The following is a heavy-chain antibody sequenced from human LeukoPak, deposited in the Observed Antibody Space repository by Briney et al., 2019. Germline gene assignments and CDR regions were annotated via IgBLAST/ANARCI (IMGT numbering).Heavy chain of an antibody. CDR3: TTAVIRGLNAFDI. CDR1: GFTFSSYA. Sequence: PGGSLRLSCAASGFTFSSYAMHWVRQAPGKGLEWVAVISYDGSNKYYADSVKGRFTISRDNSKNTLYLQMNSLRAEDTAVYYCTTAVIRGLNAFDIWGRGTMVTVSS. D-gene: IGHD3-10*01. CDR2: ISYDGSNK. J-gene: IGHJ3*02. V-gene: IGHV3-30-3*01.